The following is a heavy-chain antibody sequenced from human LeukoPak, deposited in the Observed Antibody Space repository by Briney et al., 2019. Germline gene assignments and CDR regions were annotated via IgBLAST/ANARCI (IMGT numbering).Heavy chain of an antibody. V-gene: IGHV5-51*01. Sequence: GESLKISCKGSGYSFTSYWIGWVRQMPGKGLEWMGIIYPGDSDTRYSPSFQGQVTISADKSISTAYLQWSGLKASDTAMYYCARQRCSSTSCYSGDYWGQGTLVTVSS. J-gene: IGHJ4*02. CDR3: ARQRCSSTSCYSGDY. CDR2: IYPGDSDT. CDR1: GYSFTSYW. D-gene: IGHD2-2*01.